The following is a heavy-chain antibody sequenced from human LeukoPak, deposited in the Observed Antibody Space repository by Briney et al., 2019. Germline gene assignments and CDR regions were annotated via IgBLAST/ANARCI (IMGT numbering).Heavy chain of an antibody. J-gene: IGHJ4*02. CDR2: IIPMFGAT. V-gene: IGHV1-69*01. D-gene: IGHD1-26*01. CDR3: ARGPGGSPAPFGFDY. CDR1: GGTFRSFT. Sequence: GASVKVSCKASGGTFRSFTINWVRQAPGQGLEWMGGIIPMFGATNYAQKFQGRVTITADESTSTAYMELSSLRSEDTAAYFCARGPGGSPAPFGFDYWGQGTLVTVSS.